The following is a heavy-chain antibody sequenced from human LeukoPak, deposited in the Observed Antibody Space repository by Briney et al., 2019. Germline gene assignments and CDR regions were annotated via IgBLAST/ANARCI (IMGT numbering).Heavy chain of an antibody. Sequence: SETLSLTCVVSGYSISNDYYWGWIRQPPGKGLEWIGNIYHSGGSYYNPFLKSRVTILVDTSKNQFSLKLSSVTAADTAVYYCAKAGTTGIHHWFDPWGQGNLVTVSS. CDR3: AKAGTTGIHHWFDP. V-gene: IGHV4-38-2*01. D-gene: IGHD1-1*01. CDR2: IYHSGGS. J-gene: IGHJ5*02. CDR1: GYSISNDYY.